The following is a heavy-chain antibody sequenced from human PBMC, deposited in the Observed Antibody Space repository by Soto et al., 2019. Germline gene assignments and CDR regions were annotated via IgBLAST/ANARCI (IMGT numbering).Heavy chain of an antibody. CDR2: INHSGST. D-gene: IGHD3-10*01. CDR3: ARGWVWFGDWGYFDY. V-gene: IGHV4-34*01. J-gene: IGHJ4*02. CDR1: GGSFSGYY. Sequence: QVQLQQWGAGLLKPSETLSLTCAVYGGSFSGYYWSWIRQPPGKGLEWIGEINHSGSTNDNPSLKSRVTISVDTSKNQFSLKLSSVTAADTAVYYCARGWVWFGDWGYFDYWGQGTLVTVSS.